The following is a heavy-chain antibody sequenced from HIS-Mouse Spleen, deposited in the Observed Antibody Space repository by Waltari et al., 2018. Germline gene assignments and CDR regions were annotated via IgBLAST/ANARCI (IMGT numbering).Heavy chain of an antibody. V-gene: IGHV4-39*07. D-gene: IGHD1-26*01. J-gene: IGHJ4*02. CDR2: IYYSGST. CDR3: ARDRELYFDY. CDR1: RGSIRRSSYY. Sequence: QLQLQESGPGLVKPSETLSLTCTVSRGSIRRSSYYWGWIRQPPGKGLEWIGSIYYSGSTYYNPSLKSRVTISVDTSKNQFSLKLSSVTAADTAVYYCARDRELYFDYWGQGTLVTVSS.